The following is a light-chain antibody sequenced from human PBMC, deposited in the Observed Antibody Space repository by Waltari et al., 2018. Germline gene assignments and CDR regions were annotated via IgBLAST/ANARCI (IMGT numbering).Light chain of an antibody. CDR2: VNT. CDR3: QSYDSSLSGRI. Sequence: QSVLTQPPSVSGAPGPRVTISCTGRSSNIGAGYDVHWYQQVPGTAPKLLIYVNTNRPSGVPDRFSGSRSGTSASLAITGLRAEDEADYYCQSYDSSLSGRIFGGGTKVTVL. J-gene: IGLJ2*01. V-gene: IGLV1-40*01. CDR1: SSNIGAGYD.